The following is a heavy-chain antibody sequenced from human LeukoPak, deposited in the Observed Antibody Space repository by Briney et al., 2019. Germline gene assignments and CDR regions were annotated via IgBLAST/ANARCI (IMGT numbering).Heavy chain of an antibody. Sequence: ASVKVSCKASGYTFTSYGISWGRQAPGQGLEWMGWISAYNGNTNYAQKLQGRVTMTTDTSTGTAYMELRSLTSDDTAVYYCARETPGTAYDYWGQGTLVTVSS. CDR3: ARETPGTAYDY. V-gene: IGHV1-18*01. J-gene: IGHJ4*02. D-gene: IGHD6-13*01. CDR1: GYTFTSYG. CDR2: ISAYNGNT.